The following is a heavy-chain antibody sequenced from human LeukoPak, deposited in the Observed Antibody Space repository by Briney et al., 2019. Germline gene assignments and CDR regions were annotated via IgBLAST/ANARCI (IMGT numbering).Heavy chain of an antibody. D-gene: IGHD1-1*01. Sequence: GGSLRLSCAGFGFTFSNYAMSWVRQAPGKGLEWVSGFSGSGSTYYADSVKGRFTISRDNSKNTLCLQMNSLRAEDTAVYYCAKDRTTAPRIIDYWGQGTLVTVSS. CDR3: AKDRTTAPRIIDY. CDR2: FSGSGST. CDR1: GFTFSNYA. J-gene: IGHJ4*02. V-gene: IGHV3-23*01.